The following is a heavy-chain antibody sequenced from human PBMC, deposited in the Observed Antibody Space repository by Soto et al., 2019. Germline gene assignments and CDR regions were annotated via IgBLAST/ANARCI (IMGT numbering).Heavy chain of an antibody. CDR1: GASMNRYH. D-gene: IGHD6-13*01. Sequence: SETLSLTCTVSGASMNRYHWSWIRQPAGKGLEWIGHIHSSGSTNYNPSLKSRVTMSVDTSKNQFSLRLMSLTAADTAVYYCARDQGVAAAGITWFDPWGQGSLVTVSS. CDR2: IHSSGST. V-gene: IGHV4-4*07. CDR3: ARDQGVAAAGITWFDP. J-gene: IGHJ5*02.